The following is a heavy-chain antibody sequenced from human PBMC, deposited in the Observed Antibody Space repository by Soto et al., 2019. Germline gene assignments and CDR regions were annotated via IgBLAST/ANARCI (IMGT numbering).Heavy chain of an antibody. V-gene: IGHV3-33*01. Sequence: HVQLVESGGGVVQPGRSLRLSCAASGFTFSSYGMHWVRQAPGKRLEWVAVIWYDGSNKYYADSVKGRFTISRDNSKNTLYLQMNSLRAEDTAVYYCARDPSESYNPRGYYYYMDVWGKGTTVTVSS. CDR2: IWYDGSNK. J-gene: IGHJ6*03. CDR3: ARDPSESYNPRGYYYYMDV. CDR1: GFTFSSYG. D-gene: IGHD3-10*01.